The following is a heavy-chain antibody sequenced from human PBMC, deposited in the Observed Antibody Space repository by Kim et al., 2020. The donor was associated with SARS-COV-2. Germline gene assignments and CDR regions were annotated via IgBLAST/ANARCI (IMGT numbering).Heavy chain of an antibody. V-gene: IGHV3-74*01. Sequence: GGSLRLSCAASGFTFSSYWMHWVRQAPGKGLVWVSRINSDGSSTSYADSVKGRFTISRDNAKNTLYLQMNSLRAEDTAVYYCAVTTVTTWVGDAFDIWGQGTMVTVSS. J-gene: IGHJ3*02. CDR3: AVTTVTTWVGDAFDI. CDR2: INSDGSST. D-gene: IGHD4-17*01. CDR1: GFTFSSYW.